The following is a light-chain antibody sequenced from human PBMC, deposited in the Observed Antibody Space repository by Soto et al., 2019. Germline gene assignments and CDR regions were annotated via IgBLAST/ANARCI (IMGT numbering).Light chain of an antibody. V-gene: IGLV2-23*02. CDR1: STDVGSYNL. CDR2: EVS. Sequence: QSALTQPASVSGSPGQSITISCTGTSTDVGSYNLVSWYQQHPGKAPKVMIYEVSKRPSGVSNRFSGSKSGNMASLTISGLQAEDEADYYCCSNAGSSAWVFGGGTQLTVL. J-gene: IGLJ3*02. CDR3: CSNAGSSAWV.